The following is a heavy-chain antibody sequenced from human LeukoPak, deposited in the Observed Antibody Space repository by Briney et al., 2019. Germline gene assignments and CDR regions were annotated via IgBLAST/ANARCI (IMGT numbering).Heavy chain of an antibody. CDR3: ANRRYYYDSSGYGFDI. Sequence: PGGTLRLSSAASGFTFSSYAMSWVRQAPGKGLQWVSVIYPGGDIYYADSVKGRFTISRDNSKNTLYLQMNSLRAEDTAVYYCANRRYYYDSSGYGFDIWGQGTMVTVSS. CDR2: IYPGGDI. J-gene: IGHJ3*02. V-gene: IGHV3-23*03. CDR1: GFTFSSYA. D-gene: IGHD3-22*01.